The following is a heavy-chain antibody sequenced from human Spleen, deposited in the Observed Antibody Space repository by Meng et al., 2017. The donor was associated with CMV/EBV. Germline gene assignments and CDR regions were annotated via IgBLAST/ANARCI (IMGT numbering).Heavy chain of an antibody. CDR3: ARECGCSFGNFGY. Sequence: GGSLRLSCAVSGFTFSGYTMNWVRQAPGKGLEWISEISNGGSNIHYADSVKGRFTISGDNDKNSLYLQMNSQRAGDTAIFYCARECGCSFGNFGYWGQGTLVTVSS. D-gene: IGHD5-18*01. J-gene: IGHJ4*02. CDR1: GFTFSGYT. V-gene: IGHV3-48*04. CDR2: ISNGGSNI.